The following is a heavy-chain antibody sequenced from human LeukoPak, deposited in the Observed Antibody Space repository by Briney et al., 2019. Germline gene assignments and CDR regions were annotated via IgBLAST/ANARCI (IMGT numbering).Heavy chain of an antibody. J-gene: IGHJ6*03. Sequence: ASVKVSCKASGYTFTTYFMNWVRQAPGQGLEWMGIINPSDGSTSYPQKFQGRVTMTGDTSTSTAYMELSSLRSDDTARYFCARDSSTWYSDYYYYMDVWGKGTTVTVSS. CDR3: ARDSSTWYSDYYYYMDV. V-gene: IGHV1-46*01. CDR1: GYTFTTYF. CDR2: INPSDGST. D-gene: IGHD2/OR15-2a*01.